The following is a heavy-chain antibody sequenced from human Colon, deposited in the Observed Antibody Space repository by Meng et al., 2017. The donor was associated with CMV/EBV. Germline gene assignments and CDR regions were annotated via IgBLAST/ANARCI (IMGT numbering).Heavy chain of an antibody. V-gene: IGHV3-66*02. CDR2: IYSADNT. CDR3: ARGAFD. CDR1: GFTVISNY. Sequence: GESLKISCAASGFTVISNYMSWVRQAPGKGLEWVSLIYSADNTFYADSVRGRFAISRDISKNTLYLQMNTLRAEDTALYYCARGAFDWGQGTLVTVSS. J-gene: IGHJ4*02. D-gene: IGHD2/OR15-2a*01.